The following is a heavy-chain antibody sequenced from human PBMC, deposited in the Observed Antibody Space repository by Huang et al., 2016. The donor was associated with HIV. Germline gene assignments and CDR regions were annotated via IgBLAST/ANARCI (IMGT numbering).Heavy chain of an antibody. Sequence: QVHLVQSGPEVKKPGASVKVSCKASGYNFTSRGLHWVRQAPGQRLEWMGYINPGKGNTKDSPKFQDRVNLTRDISANTAYMQLSRLTSEDTAVYYCASGQRMRESDIVATIPVSWGQGALVTVSS. CDR1: GYNFTSRG. J-gene: IGHJ5*02. CDR3: ASGQRMRESDIVATIPVS. D-gene: IGHD5-12*01. V-gene: IGHV1-3*01. CDR2: INPGKGNT.